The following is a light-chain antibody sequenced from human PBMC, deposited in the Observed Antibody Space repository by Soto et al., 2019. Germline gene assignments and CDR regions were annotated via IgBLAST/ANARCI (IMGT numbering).Light chain of an antibody. V-gene: IGLV2-8*01. Sequence: QSALTQPPSASGSPGQSVTISCTGSNSDIGAYNHGSWYQENPGKAPKLIIYEVGELPAGVPDRFSGTKSGDTASLTVSGTQAEDEADYYCCSYAGSKNLVFGTGTKVTVL. CDR3: CSYAGSKNLV. CDR2: EVG. J-gene: IGLJ1*01. CDR1: NSDIGAYNH.